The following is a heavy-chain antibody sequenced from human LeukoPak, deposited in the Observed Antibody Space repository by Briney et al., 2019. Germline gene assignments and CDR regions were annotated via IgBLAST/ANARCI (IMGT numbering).Heavy chain of an antibody. CDR1: GYTFNSFD. Sequence: GASVTVSCKASGYTFNSFDINWVRQAPGQGLEWMGWINTYNGDTNYAQNLQGRVTMTTDTSTSTAYMELRSLRSDDTAVYYCARDDRIVTPTIDDYWGQGTLVTVSS. CDR2: INTYNGDT. D-gene: IGHD1-26*01. J-gene: IGHJ4*02. V-gene: IGHV1-18*01. CDR3: ARDDRIVTPTIDDY.